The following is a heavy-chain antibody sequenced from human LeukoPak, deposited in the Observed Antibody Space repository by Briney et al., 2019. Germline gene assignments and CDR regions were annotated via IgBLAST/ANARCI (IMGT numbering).Heavy chain of an antibody. CDR3: ASPLAPGSGYDY. D-gene: IGHD3-22*01. J-gene: IGHJ4*02. V-gene: IGHV3-21*01. Sequence: GGSLRLSCAASGFTFSNYSMNWVRQAPGRGLEWVSSISSSSSYIYYADSVKGRFTISRDNTKNSLFLQMNSLRAEDTAVYYCASPLAPGSGYDYWGQGTLVTVSS. CDR2: ISSSSSYI. CDR1: GFTFSNYS.